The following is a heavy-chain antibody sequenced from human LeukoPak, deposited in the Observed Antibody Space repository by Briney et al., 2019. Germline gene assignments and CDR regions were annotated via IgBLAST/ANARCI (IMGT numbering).Heavy chain of an antibody. CDR2: IYTSGNI. Sequence: SQTLSLTCTVSGGSISSGTYYWSWIRQPAGKGLEWIGRIYTSGNINYNPSLKSRVTISVDTSKNQFSLKLSSVTAADTAVYYCARASYYDSRTHAFDIWGQGTMVTVSS. CDR3: ARASYYDSRTHAFDI. J-gene: IGHJ3*02. D-gene: IGHD3-22*01. CDR1: GGSISSGTYY. V-gene: IGHV4-61*02.